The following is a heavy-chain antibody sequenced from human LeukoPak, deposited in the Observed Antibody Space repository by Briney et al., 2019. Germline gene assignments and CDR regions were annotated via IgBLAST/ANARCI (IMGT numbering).Heavy chain of an antibody. J-gene: IGHJ4*02. CDR1: GFTFSSYA. V-gene: IGHV3-7*01. CDR2: IKQDGSEK. Sequence: GGSLRLSCAASGFTFSSYAMSWVRQAPGKGLEWVANIKQDGSEKYYVDSVKGRFTISRDNAKNSLYLQMNSLRAEDTAVYYCARVLGYCSSTSCSDYWGQGTLVTVSS. CDR3: ARVLGYCSSTSCSDY. D-gene: IGHD2-2*01.